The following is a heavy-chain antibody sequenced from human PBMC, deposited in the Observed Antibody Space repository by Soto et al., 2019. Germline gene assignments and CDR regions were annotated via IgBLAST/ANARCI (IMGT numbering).Heavy chain of an antibody. Sequence: QVRLVHSETEVKKPGASVNVSCKASGYTFTSYTISWVRQAPGQGLEWMGWISANNGITEFAQKFQDRLTMIADTTTSTAYLELRNLRPDDTAVYYCARSLPWFDPWGQGTLVAVSS. CDR2: ISANNGIT. CDR1: GYTFTSYT. CDR3: ARSLPWFDP. J-gene: IGHJ5*02. V-gene: IGHV1-18*01.